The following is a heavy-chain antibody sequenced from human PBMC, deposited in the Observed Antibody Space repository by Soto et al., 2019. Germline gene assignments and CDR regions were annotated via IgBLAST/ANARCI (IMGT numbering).Heavy chain of an antibody. V-gene: IGHV3-30-3*01. D-gene: IGHD3-22*01. J-gene: IGHJ4*02. CDR3: ARGGGGYDSSGWSVY. CDR1: GFTFSSYA. CDR2: ISYDGSNK. Sequence: QVQLVESGGGVVQPGRSLRLSCAASGFTFSSYAMHWVRQAPGKGLEWVAVISYDGSNKYYADSVKGRFTISRDNSKNTLYLQMNSLRAGDTAVYYCARGGGGYDSSGWSVYWGQGTLVTVSS.